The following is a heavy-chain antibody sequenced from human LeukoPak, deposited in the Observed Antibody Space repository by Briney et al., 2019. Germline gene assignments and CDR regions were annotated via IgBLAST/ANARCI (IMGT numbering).Heavy chain of an antibody. J-gene: IGHJ6*03. CDR1: GFTFSSYE. V-gene: IGHV3-48*03. D-gene: IGHD2-2*01. Sequence: PGGSLRLSCAASGFTFSSYEMNWVRQAPGKGLEWVSYISSSGSTIYYADSVKGRFTISRDNAKNSLYLQMNSLRAEDTAVYYCARRAVPAAMLFRYYYMDVWGKGTTVTISS. CDR2: ISSSGSTI. CDR3: ARRAVPAAMLFRYYYMDV.